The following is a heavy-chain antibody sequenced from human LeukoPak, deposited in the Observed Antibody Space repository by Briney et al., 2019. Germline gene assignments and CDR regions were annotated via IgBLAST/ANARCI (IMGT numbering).Heavy chain of an antibody. Sequence: GGSLRLSCAASRFTFSGSAVHWVRQASGKGLEWVGHIRSKADSHATAYAASVQGRFTISRDDSNNTAYLHMNSLKIEDAAVYFCSRHLYSSAWHEENWGQGTLVTVSS. J-gene: IGHJ4*02. D-gene: IGHD6-19*01. V-gene: IGHV3-73*01. CDR3: SRHLYSSAWHEEN. CDR2: IRSKADSHAT. CDR1: RFTFSGSA.